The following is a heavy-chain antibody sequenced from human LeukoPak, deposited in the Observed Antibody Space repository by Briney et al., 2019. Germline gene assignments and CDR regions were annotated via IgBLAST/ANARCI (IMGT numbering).Heavy chain of an antibody. Sequence: SETLSLTCAVYGGSFSGYYWSWIRQPPGKGLEWIGEINHSGSTNYNPSLKSRVTISVDTSKNQFSLKLSSVTAADTAVYYCARQGGYPLYYFDYWGQGTLVTVSS. CDR1: GGSFSGYY. V-gene: IGHV4-34*01. D-gene: IGHD3-22*01. CDR2: INHSGST. CDR3: ARQGGYPLYYFDY. J-gene: IGHJ4*02.